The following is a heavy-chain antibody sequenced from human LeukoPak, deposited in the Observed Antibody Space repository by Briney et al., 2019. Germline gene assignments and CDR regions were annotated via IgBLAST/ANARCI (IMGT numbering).Heavy chain of an antibody. CDR3: ASGTGQLVLDY. CDR2: INYSGST. Sequence: SETLSLTCTVSGGSISSSSFYWGWIRQPPGKGLEWIGSINYSGSTYYNPSLKSRVTISVDTSKNQFSLKLSSVTAADTAVYYCASGTGQLVLDYWGQGTLVTVSS. CDR1: GGSISSSSFY. V-gene: IGHV4-39*07. D-gene: IGHD6-6*01. J-gene: IGHJ4*02.